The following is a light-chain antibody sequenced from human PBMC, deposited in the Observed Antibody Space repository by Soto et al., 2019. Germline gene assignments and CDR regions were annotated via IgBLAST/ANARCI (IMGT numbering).Light chain of an antibody. CDR3: GTWDNSLTAEV. Sequence: QSVLTQPPSVSAAPGQKVTISCSGSSSNIGHNYVSWYQQLPGTAPKLLIFENYKRPSVIPDRFSGSKSGTSATLGITGLQTGDEADYYCGTWDNSLTAEVFGGGTKLTVL. J-gene: IGLJ2*01. CDR2: ENY. CDR1: SSNIGHNY. V-gene: IGLV1-51*01.